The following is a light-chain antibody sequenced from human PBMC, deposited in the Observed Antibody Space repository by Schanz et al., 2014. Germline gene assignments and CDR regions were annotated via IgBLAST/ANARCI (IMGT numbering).Light chain of an antibody. J-gene: IGKJ1*01. CDR1: QDISNY. CDR2: DAS. V-gene: IGKV1-39*01. CDR3: QQSYSTPQT. Sequence: DIQMTQSPSSLSASVGDRVTITCQASQDISNYLNWYQQKPGKAPKLLIYDASNLETGVPSRFSGSGSGTDFTLTISSLQPEDFATYYCQQSYSTPQTFGQGTKVEIK.